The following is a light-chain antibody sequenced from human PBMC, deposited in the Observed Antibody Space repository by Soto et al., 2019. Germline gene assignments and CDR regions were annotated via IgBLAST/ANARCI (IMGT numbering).Light chain of an antibody. J-gene: IGLJ2*01. CDR2: SNN. CDR1: SSNIGSNT. V-gene: IGLV1-44*01. CDR3: AAWDDSLNGVV. Sequence: QSVLTQPPSASGTPGQRVTISCFGSSSNIGSNTVNWYQQLPGPAPKLLIYSNNQGHSGVPDRFSGSKSGTSASLAISGLQSEDEADDYCAAWDDSLNGVVFGGGTKLTVL.